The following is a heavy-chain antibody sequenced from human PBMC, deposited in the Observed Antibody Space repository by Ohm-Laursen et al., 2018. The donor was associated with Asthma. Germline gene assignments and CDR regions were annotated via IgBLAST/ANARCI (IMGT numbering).Heavy chain of an antibody. CDR2: IKSKTDGGTT. J-gene: IGHJ4*02. CDR3: TTQSWYGGDY. Sequence: GSLRLSCSASGFTFSSYSMNWVRQAPGKGLEWVGRIKSKTDGGTTDYAAPVKGRFTISRDDSKNTLYLQMSGLKTEDTAVYYCTTQSWYGGDYWGQGTLVTVSS. V-gene: IGHV3-15*01. CDR1: GFTFSSYS. D-gene: IGHD6-13*01.